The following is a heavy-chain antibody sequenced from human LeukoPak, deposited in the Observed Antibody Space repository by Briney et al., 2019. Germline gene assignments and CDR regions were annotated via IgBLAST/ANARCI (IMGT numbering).Heavy chain of an antibody. V-gene: IGHV3-21*01. Sequence: PGGSLRLSCAASGFTFSIYSMNWVRQAPGKGLEWVSSISSSRYIYYIDSVKGRFTISRDNAKNSLYLQMNSLRAEDTAVYYCARDLSSQLGFRYFDLWGRGTLVTVSS. CDR3: ARDLSSQLGFRYFDL. J-gene: IGHJ2*01. CDR2: ISSSRYI. D-gene: IGHD2-2*01. CDR1: GFTFSIYS.